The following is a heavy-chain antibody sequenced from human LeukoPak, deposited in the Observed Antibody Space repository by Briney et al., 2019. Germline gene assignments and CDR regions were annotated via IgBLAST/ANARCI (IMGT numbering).Heavy chain of an antibody. V-gene: IGHV3-11*01. CDR2: ISCSGNTI. CDR1: GFTFSDYY. J-gene: IGHJ4*02. D-gene: IGHD3-22*01. Sequence: GGSLGLSCAASGFTFSDYYMSWIRQAPGKGLEWVSYISCSGNTIYYVDSVKGRFTISRDNAKKSLYLQMNSLRAEDTAVYYCARDRDYYYDSSGYYLGYWGQGTLATVSS. CDR3: ARDRDYYYDSSGYYLGY.